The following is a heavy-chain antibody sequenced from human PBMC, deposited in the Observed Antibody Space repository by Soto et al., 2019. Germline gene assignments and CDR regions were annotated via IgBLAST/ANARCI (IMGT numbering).Heavy chain of an antibody. J-gene: IGHJ6*02. D-gene: IGHD2-8*01. CDR2: INPSGGST. Sequence: ASVKVSCKASGYTFTSYYMHWVRQAPGQGLEWMGIINPSGGSTSYAQKLQGRVTMTRDTSTSTVYMELSSLRSEDTAVYYCARGIVLMVYASSDYGMDVWGQGTTVTVSS. CDR1: GYTFTSYY. V-gene: IGHV1-46*01. CDR3: ARGIVLMVYASSDYGMDV.